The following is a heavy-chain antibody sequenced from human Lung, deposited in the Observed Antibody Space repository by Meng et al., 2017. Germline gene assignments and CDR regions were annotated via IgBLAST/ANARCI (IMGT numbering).Heavy chain of an antibody. CDR2: IIPIFGTA. CDR1: GGTFRSYA. V-gene: IGHV1-69*06. CDR3: AREGSSHLHYYYGMDV. Sequence: SSVKVSCKASGGTFRSYAISWVRQAPGQGLEWMGGIIPIFGTANYAQKFQGRVTITADKSTSTAYMELSSLRSEDTAVYYCAREGSSHLHYYYGMDVWGQGTMVTVSS. J-gene: IGHJ6*02. D-gene: IGHD6-19*01.